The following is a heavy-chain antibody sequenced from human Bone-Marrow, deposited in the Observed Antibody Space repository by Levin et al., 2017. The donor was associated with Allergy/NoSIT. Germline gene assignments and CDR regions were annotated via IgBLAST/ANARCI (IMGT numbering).Heavy chain of an antibody. CDR2: IDPSDSYT. CDR1: GYSFTSYW. CDR3: ARRMQQLEDLDAFDI. V-gene: IGHV5-10-1*01. Sequence: LGESLKISCKGSGYSFTSYWISWVRQMPGKGLEWMGRIDPSDSYTNYSPSFQGHVTISADKSISTAYLQWSSLKASDTAMYYCARRMQQLEDLDAFDIWGQGTMVTVSS. J-gene: IGHJ3*02. D-gene: IGHD6-13*01.